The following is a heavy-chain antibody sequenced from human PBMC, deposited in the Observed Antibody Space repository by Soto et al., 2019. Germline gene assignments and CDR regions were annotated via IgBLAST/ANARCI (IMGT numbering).Heavy chain of an antibody. CDR3: AKENLAVAGTRSQWNY. Sequence: EVQLLESGGGLVQPGGSLRLSCAASGFTFSSYAMSWVRQAPGKGLEWVSAISGSGGSTYYADSVKGRFTISRDNSENTLDLQMNSLSAEDTAVYYCAKENLAVAGTRSQWNYWGQGTLVTVSS. CDR2: ISGSGGST. CDR1: GFTFSSYA. D-gene: IGHD6-19*01. J-gene: IGHJ4*02. V-gene: IGHV3-23*01.